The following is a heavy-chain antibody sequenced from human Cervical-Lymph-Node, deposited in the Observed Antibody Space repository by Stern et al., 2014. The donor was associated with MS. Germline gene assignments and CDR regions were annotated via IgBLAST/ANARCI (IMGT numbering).Heavy chain of an antibody. Sequence: DQLVESGPGKVKPSETLSLTCSVSGGPISSYYCSWVRQPAGKGLEWIGRINTVGSTNFNPSLRSRLPMSEDTSKPQFSLKLKSVTAADTAVYYCARGVLGFGEFPYGMDVWGQGTTVTVSS. J-gene: IGHJ6*02. V-gene: IGHV4-4*07. D-gene: IGHD3-10*01. CDR1: GGPISSYY. CDR3: ARGVLGFGEFPYGMDV. CDR2: INTVGST.